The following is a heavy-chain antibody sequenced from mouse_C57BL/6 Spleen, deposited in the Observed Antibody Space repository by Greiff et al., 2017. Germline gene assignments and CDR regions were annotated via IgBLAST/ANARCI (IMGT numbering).Heavy chain of an antibody. CDR1: GYTFTDYE. J-gene: IGHJ3*01. Sequence: VKVVESGAELVRPGASVTLSCKASGYTFTDYEMPWVKQTPVHGLEWIGAIDPETGGTAYNQKFKGKAILTADKSSSTAYMELRSLTSEDSAVYYCTRRIYYYGSSPLAYWGQGTLVTVSA. CDR3: TRRIYYYGSSPLAY. CDR2: IDPETGGT. V-gene: IGHV1-15*01. D-gene: IGHD1-1*01.